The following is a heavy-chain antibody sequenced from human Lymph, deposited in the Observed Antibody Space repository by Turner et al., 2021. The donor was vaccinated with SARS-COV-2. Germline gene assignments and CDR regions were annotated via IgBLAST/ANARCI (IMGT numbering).Heavy chain of an antibody. CDR3: ARVLPYGDYFDF. D-gene: IGHD4-17*01. Sequence: VQLVESGGGLIQPGGSLRPSCAASGFTVSSNYMSWVRQAPGKGLEWVALIYSGGSTLYADSVKGRFTISRDNSKNTLYLQMNSLRADDTAVYYCARVLPYGDYFDFWGQGTLVTVSS. CDR1: GFTVSSNY. V-gene: IGHV3-53*01. CDR2: IYSGGST. J-gene: IGHJ4*02.